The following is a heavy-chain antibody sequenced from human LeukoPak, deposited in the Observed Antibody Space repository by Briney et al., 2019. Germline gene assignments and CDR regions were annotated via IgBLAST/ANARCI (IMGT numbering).Heavy chain of an antibody. Sequence: SETLSLTCAVYGGSFSSYYWGWIRQPPGKGLEWIGSIYSSGSTYYNPSLKSRVTISVDTSKNQFSLKLSSVTAADTAVYYCARDSSGWYEEPFDYWGQGTLVTVSS. D-gene: IGHD6-19*01. CDR3: ARDSSGWYEEPFDY. V-gene: IGHV4-39*01. CDR1: GGSFSSYY. CDR2: IYSSGST. J-gene: IGHJ4*02.